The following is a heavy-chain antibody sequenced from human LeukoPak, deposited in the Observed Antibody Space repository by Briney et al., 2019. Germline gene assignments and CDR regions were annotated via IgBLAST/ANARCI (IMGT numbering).Heavy chain of an antibody. V-gene: IGHV3-43*01. CDR1: GFTFDDYT. Sequence: PGGSLRLSCVASGFTFDDYTMYWVRQAPGKGLEWVSLISWDGGSTSYADSVKGRFTISRDNSKNTLYLQMNSLRAEDTAVYYCAKDFAVYGIDPWGQGTLVTVSS. CDR2: ISWDGGST. J-gene: IGHJ5*02. D-gene: IGHD5/OR15-5a*01. CDR3: AKDFAVYGIDP.